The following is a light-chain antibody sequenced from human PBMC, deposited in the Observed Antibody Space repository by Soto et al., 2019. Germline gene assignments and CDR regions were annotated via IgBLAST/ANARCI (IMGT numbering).Light chain of an antibody. CDR3: SSYTSISTYV. J-gene: IGLJ1*01. Sequence: QSVLTQPPSVSGAPGQRVTISCTGTSSNIGGYNFVSWYQQHPGKAPKLMIYDVRNRPPGVSNRFSGSKSVNTASLTISGLQAEDEADYYCSSYTSISTYVFGAGTKVTVL. CDR2: DVR. CDR1: SSNIGGYNF. V-gene: IGLV2-14*01.